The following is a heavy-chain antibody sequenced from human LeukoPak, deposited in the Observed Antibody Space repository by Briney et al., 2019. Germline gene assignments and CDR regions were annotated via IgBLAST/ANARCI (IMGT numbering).Heavy chain of an antibody. J-gene: IGHJ5*02. CDR1: GYTFTGYY. V-gene: IGHV1-2*02. CDR3: ARDRHCSGGSCYSGRFDP. D-gene: IGHD2-15*01. Sequence: ASVKVSCKASGYTFTGYYMHWVRQAPGQGLEWMGWINPNSGGTNYAQKFQGRVTMTRDTSISTAYMELSRLRSDDTAVYYCARDRHCSGGSCYSGRFDPWGQGTLVTASS. CDR2: INPNSGGT.